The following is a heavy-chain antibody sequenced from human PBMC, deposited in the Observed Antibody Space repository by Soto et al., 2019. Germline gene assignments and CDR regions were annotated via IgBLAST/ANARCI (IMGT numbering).Heavy chain of an antibody. D-gene: IGHD5-18*01. CDR3: ARCPQPPDTADPSAVDV. V-gene: IGHV1-69*18. J-gene: IGHJ6*04. CDR2: IVPSVDTT. Sequence: QVQLVQSGTEVKKPGASVKVSCKASGGTFSRSGFHWVRQAPGQGLEWMGMIVPSVDTTNYAQKFQARVTISADPFTSTVYMELRSLRSEETAVYYCARCPQPPDTADPSAVDVWGSGTRVIVSS. CDR1: GGTFSRSG.